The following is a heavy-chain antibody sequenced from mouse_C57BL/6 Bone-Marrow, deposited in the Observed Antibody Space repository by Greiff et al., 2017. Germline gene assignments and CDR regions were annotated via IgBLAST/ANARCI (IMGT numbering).Heavy chain of an antibody. CDR3: ARCGIYYYGSSYALAWFAY. CDR2: INPSSGYT. Sequence: QVQLQQSGAELAKPGASVKLSCKASGYTFTSYWMHWVKQRPGQGLEWIGYINPSSGYTKYNQKFKDKATLTADKSSSTAYMQLSSLTYEDSAVYYCARCGIYYYGSSYALAWFAYWGQGTLVTVSA. D-gene: IGHD1-1*01. CDR1: GYTFTSYW. V-gene: IGHV1-7*01. J-gene: IGHJ3*01.